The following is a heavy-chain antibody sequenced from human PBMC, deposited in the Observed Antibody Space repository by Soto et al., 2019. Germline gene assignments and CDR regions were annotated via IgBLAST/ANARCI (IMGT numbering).Heavy chain of an antibody. V-gene: IGHV3-33*01. D-gene: IGHD1-26*01. CDR2: IWHDGSGT. CDR3: VRDPVALRNRVRVGYFNL. Sequence: QVKLVESGGGVVQPGRSLRLSCAASGFVFTTYGMHWVRQAPGKGLEWVGVIWHDGSGTYYADALKGRFTISRDNSKNPPFLQMDSLTVEDTAVYYCVRDPVALRNRVRVGYFNLWGRGTQVTVSS. J-gene: IGHJ2*01. CDR1: GFVFTTYG.